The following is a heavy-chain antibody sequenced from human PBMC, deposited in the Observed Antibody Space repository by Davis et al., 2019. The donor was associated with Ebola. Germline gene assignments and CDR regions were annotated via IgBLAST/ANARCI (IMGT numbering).Heavy chain of an antibody. CDR3: ARDDLSGLIDS. CDR1: GVSISSGSYY. V-gene: IGHV4-61*09. CDR2: IYTTGST. J-gene: IGHJ4*02. Sequence: SETLSLTCSVSGVSISSGSYYWSWIRQPAGKGLEWIGHIYTTGSTTYNPSLKSRVTISEDTSKNQFSLKLSSVTAADTAVYYCARDDLSGLIDSWGQGTLVTVSS. D-gene: IGHD1-26*01.